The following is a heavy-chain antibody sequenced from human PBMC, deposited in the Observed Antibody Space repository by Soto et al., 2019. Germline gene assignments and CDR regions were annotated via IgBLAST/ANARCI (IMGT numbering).Heavy chain of an antibody. CDR3: ARSASYWYFDL. Sequence: GGSLRLSCVASGFSFSRYSMNWVRQAPGQGLQWVSYIXSXXXXXYXXXSLKGRVTISRDNAKNSLYLQMNSLREEDTAVYYCARSASYWYFDLWGRGTLVTVSS. CDR1: GFSFSRYS. V-gene: IGHV3-48*02. CDR2: IXSXXXXX. J-gene: IGHJ2*01. D-gene: IGHD3-3*01.